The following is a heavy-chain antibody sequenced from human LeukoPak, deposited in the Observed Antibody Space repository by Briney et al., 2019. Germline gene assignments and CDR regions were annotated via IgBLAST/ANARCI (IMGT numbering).Heavy chain of an antibody. D-gene: IGHD3-22*01. CDR2: IYYSGST. Sequence: SQTLSLACTVSGGSISSGGYYWSWIRPHPGKGLEWIGYIYYSGSTTYNQSLKSRVTISVDTSKNQFSLKLSSVTAADTAVYYCATFKSYYDSSGYRGDAFDIWGQGTMVTVSS. V-gene: IGHV4-31*03. CDR1: GGSISSGGYY. J-gene: IGHJ3*02. CDR3: ATFKSYYDSSGYRGDAFDI.